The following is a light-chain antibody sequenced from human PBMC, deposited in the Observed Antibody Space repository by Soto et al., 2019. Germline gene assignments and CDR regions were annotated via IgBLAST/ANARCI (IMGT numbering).Light chain of an antibody. J-gene: IGLJ2*01. Sequence: QSALTQPASVSGSPGQSITISCTGTSSDVGSYSLVSWYQQHPGKAPKLMIYEGSKRPSGVSNRFSGSKSGNTASLTISGLQAEDEADYYCCSYAGSRGVVFGGGTKVTVL. CDR3: CSYAGSRGVV. CDR1: SSDVGSYSL. V-gene: IGLV2-23*01. CDR2: EGS.